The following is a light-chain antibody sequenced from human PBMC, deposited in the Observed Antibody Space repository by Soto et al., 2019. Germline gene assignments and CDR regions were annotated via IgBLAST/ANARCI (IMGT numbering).Light chain of an antibody. CDR1: SSDVGGYNY. J-gene: IGLJ2*01. V-gene: IGLV2-14*01. CDR3: NSYTISSTLV. CDR2: DVS. Sequence: QSALTQPASVSGSPGQSITISCSGTSSDVGGYNYVSWYQQHPGKAPKLIIYDVSDRPSGVSSRFSGSKSGNTASLTISGLQAEDEADYYCNSYTISSTLVFRGGTQLTVL.